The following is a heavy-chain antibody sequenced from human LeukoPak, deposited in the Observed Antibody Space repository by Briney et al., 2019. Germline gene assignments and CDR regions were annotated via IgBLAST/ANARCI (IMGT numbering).Heavy chain of an antibody. CDR1: GYTFTGYY. CDR2: INPNSGGT. V-gene: IGHV1-2*02. J-gene: IGHJ4*02. CDR3: ANLPSYSGYDLNDY. D-gene: IGHD5-12*01. Sequence: ASVKLSCKSSGYTFTGYYMHWVRQAPGHGREWIGWINPNSGGTNYTQKFQGRVTMTRDTSISTAYMELSRLRSDDTAVYYCANLPSYSGYDLNDYWGQGTLVTVSS.